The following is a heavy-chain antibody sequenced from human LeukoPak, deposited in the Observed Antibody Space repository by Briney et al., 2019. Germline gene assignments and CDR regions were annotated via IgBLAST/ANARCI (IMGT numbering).Heavy chain of an antibody. CDR2: ISTSETT. D-gene: IGHD6-19*01. J-gene: IGHJ4*02. CDR3: AREQSSGWYRPFDC. CDR1: GGSISGYY. V-gene: IGHV4-4*07. Sequence: NSSETLSLTCNVSGGSISGYYWSWIRQPAGKGLEWIGRISTSETTNYNPSLKSRVTLSVDSSGSQFSLKLTSVTAADTALYYCAREQSSGWYRPFDCWGQGTLVTVSS.